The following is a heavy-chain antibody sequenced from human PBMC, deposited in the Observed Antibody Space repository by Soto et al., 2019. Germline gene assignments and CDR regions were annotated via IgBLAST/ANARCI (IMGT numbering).Heavy chain of an antibody. Sequence: AALKVSCQTSAYTFSSYGIIWVGRAPGQELEWMGWISSDNGNTNYAQKLQGKVTITTDTSTSTAYMELRSLRADGTAVYYCAGGVNIWGQGTLVNVSS. CDR2: ISSDNGNT. CDR3: AGGVNI. V-gene: IGHV1-18*04. D-gene: IGHD3-3*01. J-gene: IGHJ4*02. CDR1: AYTFSSYG.